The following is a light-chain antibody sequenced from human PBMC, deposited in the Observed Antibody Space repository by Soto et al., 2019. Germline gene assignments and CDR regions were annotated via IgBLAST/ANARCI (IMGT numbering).Light chain of an antibody. CDR1: QSLLHSDGKTY. Sequence: DIVMTQTPLSLSVTPGQPASISCKSSQSLLHSDGKTYLYWYLQKPGQPPQILIYELSNPFSGVSVRFSDIGSGTEFAPKISRVEAEDVGVYSFMRSIQLPRTFGQGTKVDIK. CDR3: MRSIQLPRT. V-gene: IGKV2D-29*01. J-gene: IGKJ1*01. CDR2: ELS.